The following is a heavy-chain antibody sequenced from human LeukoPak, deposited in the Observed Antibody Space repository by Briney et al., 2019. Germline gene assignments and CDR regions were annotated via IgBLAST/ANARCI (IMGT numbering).Heavy chain of an antibody. J-gene: IGHJ3*02. CDR3: AKDRGYSSGWPDAFDI. V-gene: IGHV3-38-3*01. D-gene: IGHD6-19*01. CDR1: GFTVSSNE. Sequence: PGGSLRLSCAASGFTVSSNEMSWVRQAPGKGLEWVSSISGGSTYYADSRKGRFTISRDNSKNTLYLQMNSLRAEDTAVYYCAKDRGYSSGWPDAFDIWGQGTMVTVSS. CDR2: ISGGST.